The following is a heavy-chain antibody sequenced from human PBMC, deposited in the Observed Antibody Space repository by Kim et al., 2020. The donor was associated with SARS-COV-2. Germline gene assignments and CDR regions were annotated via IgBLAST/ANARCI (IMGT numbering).Heavy chain of an antibody. CDR2: IKQDGNEK. CDR3: ERDEYGWYGISSEAFDI. CDR1: GFTFSTYR. Sequence: GGSLRLSCAASGFTFSTYRMSWVRQAPGKGLEWLANIKQDGNEKYYVDSVKGRFTISRDNAKNSLYLQMNSLRADDTAVYYCERDEYGWYGISSEAFDIWGQGTVVTVSS. D-gene: IGHD6-19*01. J-gene: IGHJ3*02. V-gene: IGHV3-7*03.